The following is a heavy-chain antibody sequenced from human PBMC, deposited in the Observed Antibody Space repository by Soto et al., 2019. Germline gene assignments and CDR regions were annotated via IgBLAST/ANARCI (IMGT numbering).Heavy chain of an antibody. CDR1: GYTFTNYA. D-gene: IGHD3-16*02. Sequence: ASVKVSCKASGYTFTNYALHWVRQAPGQRLEWMGRINAGNGNTKYSQKFQGRVTITRDTSANTAYMEVSSLRSEDTAVYYCARDYDYIWGTYRNYFDYWGQGTLVTVSS. CDR3: ARDYDYIWGTYRNYFDY. CDR2: INAGNGNT. V-gene: IGHV1-3*01. J-gene: IGHJ4*02.